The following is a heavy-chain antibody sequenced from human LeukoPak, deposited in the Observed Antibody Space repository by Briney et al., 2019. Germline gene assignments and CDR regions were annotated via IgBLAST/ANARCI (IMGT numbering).Heavy chain of an antibody. CDR3: AREEARYSSSWPHYYYGMDV. J-gene: IGHJ6*02. V-gene: IGHV4-34*01. Sequence: PSETPSLTCAVYGGSFSGYYWSWIRQPPGKGLEWIGEINHSGSTNYNPSLKSRVTISVDTSKNQFSLKLSSVTAADTAVYYCAREEARYSSSWPHYYYGMDVWGQGTTVTVSS. CDR1: GGSFSGYY. CDR2: INHSGST. D-gene: IGHD6-13*01.